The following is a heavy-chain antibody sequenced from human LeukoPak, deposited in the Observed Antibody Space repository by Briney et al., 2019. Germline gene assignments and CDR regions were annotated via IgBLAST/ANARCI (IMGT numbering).Heavy chain of an antibody. J-gene: IGHJ4*02. Sequence: PGGSLRLSCAASGFTFSSSWMAWVRQAPGKGLEWVAHIKHDGSTKHSVDSVTGRFTISRDHAKNSLYLQMNSLRAEDTAVYYCARDTDGNLDHWGQGTLVTVSS. V-gene: IGHV3-7*01. CDR1: GFTFSSSW. D-gene: IGHD2-8*01. CDR3: ARDTDGNLDH. CDR2: IKHDGSTK.